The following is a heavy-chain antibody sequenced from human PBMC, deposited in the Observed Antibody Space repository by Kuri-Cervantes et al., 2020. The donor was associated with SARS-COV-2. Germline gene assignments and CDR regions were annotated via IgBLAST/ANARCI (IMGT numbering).Heavy chain of an antibody. Sequence: ASVKVSCKVSGYTLTELSMHWVRQAPGQGLEWMGWINPNSGGTNYAQKFQGRVTMTRDTSISTAYMELSRLRSDDTAVYYCARDRTDDSSPPDAFDIWGQGTMVTVSS. D-gene: IGHD3-22*01. CDR2: INPNSGGT. CDR1: GYTLTELS. J-gene: IGHJ3*02. V-gene: IGHV1-2*02. CDR3: ARDRTDDSSPPDAFDI.